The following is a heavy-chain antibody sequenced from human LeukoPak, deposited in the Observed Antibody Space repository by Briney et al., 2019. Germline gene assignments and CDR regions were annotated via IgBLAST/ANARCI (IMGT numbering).Heavy chain of an antibody. CDR3: TKDFSGSYEN. V-gene: IGHV3-43*02. D-gene: IGHD3-10*01. CDR1: GFTFDDYA. Sequence: PGGSLRLSCATSGFTFDDYAFHWVRQVPGKGLEWVSLISRDGGTTSYGDSVKGRFTISIDNSKNSLYMEMNSLKTEDSALYYCTKDFSGSYENWGQGTLVTVSS. CDR2: ISRDGGTT. J-gene: IGHJ4*02.